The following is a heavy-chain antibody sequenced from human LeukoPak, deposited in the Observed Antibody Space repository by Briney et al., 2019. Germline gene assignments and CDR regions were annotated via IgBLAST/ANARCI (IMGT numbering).Heavy chain of an antibody. V-gene: IGHV3-21*04. CDR2: ISSSSSYI. Sequence: PGGSLRLSCAASGFTFSSYSMNWVRQAPGKGLEWVSSISSSSSYIYYADSVKGRFTISRDNSKNTLYLQMNSLRAEDTAVYYCAKSRPRIAVAGIRVYFDYWGQGTLVTVSS. D-gene: IGHD6-19*01. CDR1: GFTFSSYS. CDR3: AKSRPRIAVAGIRVYFDY. J-gene: IGHJ4*02.